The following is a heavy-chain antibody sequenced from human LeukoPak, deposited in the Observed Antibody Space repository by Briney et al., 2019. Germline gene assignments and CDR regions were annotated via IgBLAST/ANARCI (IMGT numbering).Heavy chain of an antibody. CDR2: IYTSGST. V-gene: IGHV4-4*07. CDR3: ARNYCTGGVCYVPGWFDP. CDR1: GGSISSYY. J-gene: IGHJ5*02. D-gene: IGHD2-8*02. Sequence: PSETLSLTCTVSGGSISSYYWSWIRQPAGKGLEWIGRIYTSGSTNYNPSLKSRVTMSVDTSKNQFSLKLSPVTAADTAVYYCARNYCTGGVCYVPGWFDPWGQGTLVTVSS.